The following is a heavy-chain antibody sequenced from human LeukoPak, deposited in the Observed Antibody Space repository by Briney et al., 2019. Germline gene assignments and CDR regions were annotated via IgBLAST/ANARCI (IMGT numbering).Heavy chain of an antibody. Sequence: PGGSLRLSCAASGFTFSNAWMSWVRQAPGKGLEWVGRIKSKTDGGTTDYAAPVKGRFTISRDDSRNTLYLQMNSLKTEDTAVYYCTTQFAYYDYVWGFQASAFDIWGQGTMVTVSS. V-gene: IGHV3-15*01. J-gene: IGHJ3*02. D-gene: IGHD3-16*01. CDR3: TTQFAYYDYVWGFQASAFDI. CDR2: IKSKTDGGTT. CDR1: GFTFSNAW.